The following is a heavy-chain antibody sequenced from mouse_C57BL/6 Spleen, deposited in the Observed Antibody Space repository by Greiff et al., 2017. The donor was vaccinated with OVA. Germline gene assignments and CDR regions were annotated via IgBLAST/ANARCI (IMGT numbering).Heavy chain of an antibody. Sequence: VQLQQPGAELVKPGASVKLSCKASGYTFTSYWMQWVKQRPGQGLEWIGEIDPSDSYTNYNQKFKGKATLTVDTSSSTAYMQLSSLTSEDSAVYYCARSGGDYGSSYAFAYWGQGTLVTVSA. V-gene: IGHV1-50*01. J-gene: IGHJ3*01. D-gene: IGHD1-1*01. CDR1: GYTFTSYW. CDR3: ARSGGDYGSSYAFAY. CDR2: IDPSDSYT.